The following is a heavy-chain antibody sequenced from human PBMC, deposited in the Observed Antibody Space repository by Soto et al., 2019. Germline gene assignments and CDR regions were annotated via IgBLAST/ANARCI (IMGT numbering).Heavy chain of an antibody. CDR2: ISSSGGST. V-gene: IGHV3-23*01. D-gene: IGHD7-27*01. CDR3: AKGWGEY. J-gene: IGHJ4*02. CDR1: GFTFSSYT. Sequence: EVQLLESGGGLVQPGGSLRLSCAASGFTFSSYTMSWVRQGPGKGLEWVSGISSSGGSTVYADSVKGRFTISRDNFKNTLYLQMNSLRAADTAVYYCAKGWGEYWGQGTPVTVSS.